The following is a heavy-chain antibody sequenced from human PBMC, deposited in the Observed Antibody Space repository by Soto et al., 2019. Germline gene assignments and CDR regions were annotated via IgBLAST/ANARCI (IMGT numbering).Heavy chain of an antibody. Sequence: QVQLQESGPGLVKPSETLSLTCTVSGGSISSYYWSWIRQPPGKGLEWIGYIYYSGSTNYNPSLKSRVTISVDTSKTHFSLKLSSVTAADTAVYYCARDGYSRYAFDIWGQGTMVTVSS. D-gene: IGHD4-4*01. J-gene: IGHJ3*02. CDR3: ARDGYSRYAFDI. V-gene: IGHV4-59*12. CDR2: IYYSGST. CDR1: GGSISSYY.